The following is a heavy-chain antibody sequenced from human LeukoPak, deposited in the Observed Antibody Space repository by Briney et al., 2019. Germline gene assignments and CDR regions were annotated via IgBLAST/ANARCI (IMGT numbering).Heavy chain of an antibody. CDR1: GGSTNSY. V-gene: IGHV4-4*07. CDR3: ARQTGSGLFILP. CDR2: ISGSGTI. J-gene: IGHJ4*02. Sequence: SETLSLTCTVSGGSTNSYWSWIRQPAGKGLEWIGRISGSGTITYNPALQSRLSISIDTSKNQFSLKLMSVTAADTAVYYCARQTGSGLFILPGGQGTLVTVSS. D-gene: IGHD3/OR15-3a*01.